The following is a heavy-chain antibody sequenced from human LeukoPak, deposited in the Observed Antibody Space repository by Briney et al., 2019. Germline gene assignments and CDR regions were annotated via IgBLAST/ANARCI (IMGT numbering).Heavy chain of an antibody. CDR3: ARDGAAYYYDTSYGMDV. J-gene: IGHJ6*02. CDR1: GYTFTSNY. CDR2: INPGGGST. V-gene: IGHV1-46*01. Sequence: DSVKLSCKASGYTFTSNYMHWVRHAPGQGLEWKGIINPGGGSTSYTQKFQGRVTMTRDTSTSTVYMELSSLRSEDTAVYYCARDGAAYYYDTSYGMDVWGQGTTVTVSS. D-gene: IGHD3-22*01.